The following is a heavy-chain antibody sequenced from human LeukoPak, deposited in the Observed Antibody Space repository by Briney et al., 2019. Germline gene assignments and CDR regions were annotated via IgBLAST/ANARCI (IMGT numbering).Heavy chain of an antibody. CDR2: ISYDGSNK. CDR1: GFTFSSYA. CDR3: ARDGYSRSYDFWSGYYPQGYYYYGMDV. D-gene: IGHD3-3*01. J-gene: IGHJ6*02. V-gene: IGHV3-30-3*01. Sequence: GGSLRLSCAASGFTFSSYAMHWVRQAPGKGLEWVAVISYDGSNKYYADSVKGRFTISRDNSKNTLYLQMNSLRAEDTAVYYCARDGYSRSYDFWSGYYPQGYYYYGMDVWGQGTTVTVSS.